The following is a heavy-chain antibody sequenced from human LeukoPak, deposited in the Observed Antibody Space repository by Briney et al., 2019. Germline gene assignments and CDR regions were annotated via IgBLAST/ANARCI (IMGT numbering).Heavy chain of an antibody. CDR2: INHSGST. D-gene: IGHD3-9*01. Sequence: SETLSLTCAVYGGSFSGYYWSWIRQPPGKGLEWIGEINHSGSTNYNPSLKSRVTISVDTSKNQFSLKLSSVTAADTAVYYCARERYYDILTGYLGVDYWGQGTLVTVSS. V-gene: IGHV4-34*01. CDR1: GGSFSGYY. CDR3: ARERYYDILTGYLGVDY. J-gene: IGHJ4*02.